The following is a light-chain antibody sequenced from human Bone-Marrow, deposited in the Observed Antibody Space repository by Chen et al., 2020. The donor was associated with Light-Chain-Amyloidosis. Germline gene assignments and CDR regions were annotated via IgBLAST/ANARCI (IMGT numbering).Light chain of an antibody. Sequence: SYVLTQPSSVSVAPGQTATIACGGNNIGSTSVHWYQQTPGQAPLLVVYDDSDRPSGIPERLSGSNCGNTATLTISRVEAGDEADEYCQVWDRSSDRPVFGGGTKLTVL. V-gene: IGLV3-21*02. CDR1: NIGSTS. CDR3: QVWDRSSDRPV. CDR2: DDS. J-gene: IGLJ3*02.